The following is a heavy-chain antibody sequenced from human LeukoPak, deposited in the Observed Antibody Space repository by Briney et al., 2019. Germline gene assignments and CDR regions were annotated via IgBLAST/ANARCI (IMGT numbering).Heavy chain of an antibody. D-gene: IGHD4-17*01. J-gene: IGHJ5*02. CDR1: GFTFSSYA. CDR3: AKERPNGDYGHWFDP. Sequence: GGSLRLSCAASGFTFSSYAMSWVRQAQGKGLEWVSSISGSGDSTYYADSVKGRFTISRDSSKNTLSLQMNSLRAEDTAVYYCAKERPNGDYGHWFDPWGQGTLVTVSS. V-gene: IGHV3-23*01. CDR2: ISGSGDST.